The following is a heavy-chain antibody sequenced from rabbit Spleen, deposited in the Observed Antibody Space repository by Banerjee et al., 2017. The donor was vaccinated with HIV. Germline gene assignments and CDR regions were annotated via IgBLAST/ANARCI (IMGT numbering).Heavy chain of an antibody. D-gene: IGHD1-1*01. J-gene: IGHJ4*01. CDR1: GFSFRDRDE. Sequence: QEQLEESGGGLVKPEGSLTLTCKASGFSFRDRDEMCWVRQAPGKGLEWIACINTATGKAVYASWAKGRFTISKPSSTTVTLQMTSLTAADTATYFCARWTSSDGYFDLWGQGTLVTVS. V-gene: IGHV1S45*01. CDR2: INTATGKA. CDR3: ARWTSSDGYFDL.